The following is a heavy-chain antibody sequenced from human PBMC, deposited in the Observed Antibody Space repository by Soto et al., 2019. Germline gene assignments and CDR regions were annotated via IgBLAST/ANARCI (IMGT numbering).Heavy chain of an antibody. CDR2: IKQDGSTK. J-gene: IGHJ2*01. CDR3: ARDSNDYGDYGWYFDL. Sequence: EVQLVESGGGLVQPGGSLRLSCAASGFTFSKYWVSWVRQAPGKELEWLADIKQDGSTKYYVDSVKGRFTISRDNAEKSLYLQMNNLRAEDTAVYYWARDSNDYGDYGWYFDLWGRGTLVTVSS. V-gene: IGHV3-7*01. CDR1: GFTFSKYW. D-gene: IGHD4-17*01.